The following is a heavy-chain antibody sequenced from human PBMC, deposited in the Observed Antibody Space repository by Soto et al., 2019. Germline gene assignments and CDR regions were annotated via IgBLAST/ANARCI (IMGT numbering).Heavy chain of an antibody. V-gene: IGHV3-13*05. CDR2: IGTAGDP. D-gene: IGHD4-17*01. CDR1: GFTFSSYD. Sequence: EVQLVESGGGLVQPGGSLRLSCAASGFTFSSYDMHWVRQATGKGLEWVSAIGTAGDPYYPGSVKGRFTISRENAKNSWYLQMNSLRAGDTAVYYCARGQLGYGGDYWYFDLWGRGTLVTVSS. CDR3: ARGQLGYGGDYWYFDL. J-gene: IGHJ2*01.